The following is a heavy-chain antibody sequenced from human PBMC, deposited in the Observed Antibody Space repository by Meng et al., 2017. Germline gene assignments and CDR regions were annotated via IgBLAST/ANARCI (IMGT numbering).Heavy chain of an antibody. J-gene: IGHJ4*02. CDR2: ISYDGSNK. CDR3: ARDPYYYGSGSLDY. V-gene: IGHV3-30*04. CDR1: GFTFSSYA. Sequence: GESLQISCVASGFTFSSYAMHWVRQAPGKGLEWVAVISYDGSNKYYADSVKGRFTISRDNSKNTLYLQMNSLRAEDTAVYYCARDPYYYGSGSLDYWGQGTLVTVSS. D-gene: IGHD3-10*01.